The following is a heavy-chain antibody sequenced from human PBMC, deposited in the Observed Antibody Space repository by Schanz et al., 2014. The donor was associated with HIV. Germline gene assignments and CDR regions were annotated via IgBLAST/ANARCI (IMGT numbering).Heavy chain of an antibody. CDR2: ISGSGGST. V-gene: IGHV3-23*04. CDR1: GFTFDDYA. J-gene: IGHJ6*02. Sequence: EVQLVESGGALVQPGRSLRLSCAASGFTFDDYAMHWVRQAPGKGLEWVSGISGSGGSTYYADSVKGRFTISRDNSKSTLFLQMNSLRAEDTAVYYCAKVPVAHYYYGMDVWGQGTTVTVSS. CDR3: AKVPVAHYYYGMDV.